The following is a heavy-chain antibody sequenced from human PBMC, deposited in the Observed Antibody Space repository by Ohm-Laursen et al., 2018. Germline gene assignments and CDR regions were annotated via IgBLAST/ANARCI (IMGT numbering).Heavy chain of an antibody. V-gene: IGHV3-23*01. CDR1: GFTFSSYG. D-gene: IGHD5-12*01. CDR3: ARRVAYDRGEFDY. Sequence: SLRLSCAASGFTFSSYGMSWVRQAPGKGLEWVSADSGSGDSTQHADSVKGRFTISRDNSKNTLYLQMNSLSAEDTAVYYCARRVAYDRGEFDYWGLGTLVTVSS. J-gene: IGHJ4*02. CDR2: DSGSGDST.